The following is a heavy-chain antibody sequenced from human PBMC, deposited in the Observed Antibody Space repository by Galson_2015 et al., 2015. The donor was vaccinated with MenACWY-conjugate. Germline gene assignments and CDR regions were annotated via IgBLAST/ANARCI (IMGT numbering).Heavy chain of an antibody. J-gene: IGHJ4*02. CDR1: GGSISSSNYY. CDR3: ARHSYYYDSSGNYYFFDY. D-gene: IGHD3-22*01. Sequence: ETLSLTCTVSGGSISSSNYYWGWIRQPPGKGLEWIGSISYRGTTYYNPSLRTRVTISVDTSKNQFSLKLSSVTAADTAVYYCARHSYYYDSSGNYYFFDYWGQGTLVTVSS. CDR2: ISYRGTT. V-gene: IGHV4-39*01.